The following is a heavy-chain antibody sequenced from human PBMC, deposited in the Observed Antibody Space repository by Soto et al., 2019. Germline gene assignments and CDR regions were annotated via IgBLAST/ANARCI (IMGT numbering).Heavy chain of an antibody. CDR2: IVVDSNTA. CDR3: ARAIKRWEVNYYFDF. J-gene: IGHJ4*02. D-gene: IGHD1-26*01. Sequence: QVVLLQSGAEVKEPGSSVMVSCQVSGSTFNNFAFSWVRQAPGHGPEWMGGIVVDSNTAEYSQRFQDRVTITADTSNDTLYMELGSLTFEDTAVYYCARAIKRWEVNYYFDFWGQGTLVTVSS. V-gene: IGHV1-69*06. CDR1: GSTFNNFA.